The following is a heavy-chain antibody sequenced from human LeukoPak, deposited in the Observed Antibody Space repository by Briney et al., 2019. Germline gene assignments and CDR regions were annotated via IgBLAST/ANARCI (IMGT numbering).Heavy chain of an antibody. J-gene: IGHJ3*02. V-gene: IGHV1-69*13. D-gene: IGHD1-20*01. CDR2: IIPIFGTA. Sequence: AASVKVSCKASGGTFSSYAISWVRQAPGQGLEWMGGIIPIFGTANYAQKFQGRVTITADESTSTAYMELSILRSEDTAVYYCASSQPTNWKDGYAFDIWGQGTMVTVSS. CDR1: GGTFSSYA. CDR3: ASSQPTNWKDGYAFDI.